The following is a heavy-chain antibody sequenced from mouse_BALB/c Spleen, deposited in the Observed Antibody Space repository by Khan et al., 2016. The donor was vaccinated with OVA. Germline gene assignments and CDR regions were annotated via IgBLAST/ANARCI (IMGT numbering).Heavy chain of an antibody. CDR2: IWGDGST. CDR3: ARELRLGGFAY. Sequence: QVQLKQSGPGLVAPSPSLSITCTVSGFSLTDYGVNWVRQPPGKGLEWLGMIWGDGSTDYNSALKHRLSISKDNSKSQVFLKMNSLQTDDTAMYYCARELRLGGFAYGGQGTLVTVSA. V-gene: IGHV2-6-7*01. CDR1: GFSLTDYG. J-gene: IGHJ3*01. D-gene: IGHD1-2*01.